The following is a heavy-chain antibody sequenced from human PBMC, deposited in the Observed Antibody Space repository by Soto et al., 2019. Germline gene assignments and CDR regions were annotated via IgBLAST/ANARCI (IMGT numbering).Heavy chain of an antibody. D-gene: IGHD2-2*01. Sequence: ESGPTLVNPTQTLTLTCTFSGFSLSTSGVGVGWIRQPPGKALEWLALIYWDDDKRYSPSLKSRLTITKDTSKNQVVLTMTNMDPVDTATYYCAPQTSYCSSTSCYDWFDPWGQGTLVTVSS. V-gene: IGHV2-5*02. J-gene: IGHJ5*02. CDR1: GFSLSTSGVG. CDR3: APQTSYCSSTSCYDWFDP. CDR2: IYWDDDK.